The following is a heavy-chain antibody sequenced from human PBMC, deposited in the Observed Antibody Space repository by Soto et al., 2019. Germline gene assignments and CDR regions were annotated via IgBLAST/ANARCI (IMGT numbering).Heavy chain of an antibody. CDR2: IYYSGST. Sequence: QVQVQESGPGLVKPSETLSLTCTVSGGSISSYYWSWIRQPPGKGLEWIGYIYYSGSTNYNPSLKSRVTISVDTSKNQFSLKLSSVTAADTAIYYCAREMWDYDSGLQRAHWFDPWGQGTVVTVSS. CDR3: AREMWDYDSGLQRAHWFDP. J-gene: IGHJ5*02. CDR1: GGSISSYY. D-gene: IGHD3-10*01. V-gene: IGHV4-59*01.